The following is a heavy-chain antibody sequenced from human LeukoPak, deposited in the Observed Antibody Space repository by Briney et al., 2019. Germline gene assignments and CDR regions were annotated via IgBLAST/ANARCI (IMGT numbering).Heavy chain of an antibody. V-gene: IGHV3-7*01. CDR2: IKQDGSEK. CDR3: ARDRAWWDTAGPFDY. D-gene: IGHD1-26*01. J-gene: IGHJ4*02. Sequence: PGGSLRLSCAASGFTFSSYWMSWVRQAPGKGLEWVANIKQDGSEKYYVDSVKGRFTISRDNAKNSLYLQMNSLRAEDTAVYYCARDRAWWDTAGPFDYWGQGTLVTVSS. CDR1: GFTFSSYW.